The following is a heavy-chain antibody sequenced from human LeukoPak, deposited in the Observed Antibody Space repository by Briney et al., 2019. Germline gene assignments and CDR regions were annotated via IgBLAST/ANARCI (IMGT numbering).Heavy chain of an antibody. J-gene: IGHJ5*02. CDR3: ARDNSLDD. Sequence: PGGSLRLSCAASGFTFSSYWMHWVRQAPGKGLVWVSRINRDGSSTTYADSVKGRFTISRDNAKNTLYLQMNSLRAEDTAVYYCARDNSLDDWGQGTLVTVSS. V-gene: IGHV3-74*01. CDR1: GFTFSSYW. CDR2: INRDGSST.